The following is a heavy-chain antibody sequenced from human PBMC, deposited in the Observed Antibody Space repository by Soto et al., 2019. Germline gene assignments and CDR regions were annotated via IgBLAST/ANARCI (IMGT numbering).Heavy chain of an antibody. J-gene: IGHJ6*02. V-gene: IGHV3-7*01. CDR2: IKQDANEM. CDR3: AANSLGGGSQGDV. CDR1: GFRFSTYW. D-gene: IGHD3-10*01. Sequence: EVQLVESGGGLVQPGGSLRLSCAASGFRFSTYWMSWVRQAPGKGLEWLANIKQDANEMYYVDSVKGRFTISGDSAKNSLFLIMDSLRVEDTAVYYCAANSLGGGSQGDVWGQGTTVTVSS.